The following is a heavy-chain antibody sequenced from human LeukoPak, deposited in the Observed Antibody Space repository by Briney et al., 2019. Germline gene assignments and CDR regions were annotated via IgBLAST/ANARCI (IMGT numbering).Heavy chain of an antibody. Sequence: SSETLSLTCTVSGGSISSYYWSWIRQPPGKGLEWIGYIYYSGSTNYNPSLKSRVTMSVDTSKNQFSLKLSSVTAADTAVYYCARDPAYSGYDYWGQGTLVTVSS. CDR1: GGSISSYY. V-gene: IGHV4-59*12. CDR3: ARDPAYSGYDY. D-gene: IGHD5-12*01. CDR2: IYYSGST. J-gene: IGHJ4*02.